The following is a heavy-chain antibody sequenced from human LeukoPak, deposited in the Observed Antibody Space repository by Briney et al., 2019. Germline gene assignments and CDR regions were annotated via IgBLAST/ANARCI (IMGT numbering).Heavy chain of an antibody. V-gene: IGHV3-30*01. J-gene: IGHJ5*02. CDR1: EFTFSSYA. CDR3: ARNGLLMGYHTWFDP. Sequence: GGSLRLSCAASEFTFSSYAMHWVRQAPGKGLEWVAVISYDGSNKDYADSVKGCFTISRDNSKNTLYLQMNSLRTEDSAVYSCARNGLLMGYHTWFDPWGQGTLVTVSS. D-gene: IGHD3-3*01. CDR2: ISYDGSNK.